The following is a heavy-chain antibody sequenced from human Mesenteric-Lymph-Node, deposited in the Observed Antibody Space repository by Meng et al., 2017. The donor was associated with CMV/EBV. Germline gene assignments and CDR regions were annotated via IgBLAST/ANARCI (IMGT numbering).Heavy chain of an antibody. D-gene: IGHD4-23*01. CDR3: AREKEAGYGYGGFFDY. V-gene: IGHV3-48*03. Sequence: GESLKISCAASGFTFSSYEMNWVRQAPGKGLEWVSYISSSGSTTYSADSLKGRFTISRDNAKSSLYLQMNSLRAEDTAVYYCAREKEAGYGYGGFFDYWGQGTLVTVSS. J-gene: IGHJ4*02. CDR2: ISSSGSTT. CDR1: GFTFSSYE.